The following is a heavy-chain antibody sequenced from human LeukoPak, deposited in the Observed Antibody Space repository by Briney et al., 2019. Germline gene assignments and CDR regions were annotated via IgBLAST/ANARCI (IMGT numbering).Heavy chain of an antibody. D-gene: IGHD3-22*01. Sequence: ASVKVSCKASGYTFTSYYMHWVRQAPGQGLEWVGIINPSGDPTTYAQKFQGRVTMTSDMSTSTVYMELSSLRSEDTAVYYCARSSGYYSSLFYMHVWGKGTTVAVSS. CDR2: INPSGDPT. V-gene: IGHV1-46*01. J-gene: IGHJ6*03. CDR1: GYTFTSYY. CDR3: ARSSGYYSSLFYMHV.